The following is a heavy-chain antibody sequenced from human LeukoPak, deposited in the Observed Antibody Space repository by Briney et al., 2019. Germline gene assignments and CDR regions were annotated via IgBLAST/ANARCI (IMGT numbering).Heavy chain of an antibody. V-gene: IGHV4-34*01. CDR2: INHSGST. J-gene: IGHJ4*02. CDR1: GGSFSGYY. D-gene: IGHD6-19*01. Sequence: SETLSLTCAVYGGSFSGYYWSWIRQPPGKGLEWIGEINHSGSTNYNPSLKSRVTISVDTSKNQFSLKLSSVTAADTAVYYCARGRAVAYLDYWGQGTLVTVSS. CDR3: ARGRAVAYLDY.